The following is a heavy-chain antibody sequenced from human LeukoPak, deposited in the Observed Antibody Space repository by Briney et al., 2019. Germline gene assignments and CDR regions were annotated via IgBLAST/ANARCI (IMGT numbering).Heavy chain of an antibody. Sequence: GGSLRLSCAASGFTFSSYNMNWVRQAPGKGLEWVSSITSSSTYIYYADSVRGRFTISRDNAENSLYLQMNSLRDDDTAVYYCARDPYSGNLGPTYYYYMDVWGKGTTVTVSS. J-gene: IGHJ6*03. V-gene: IGHV3-21*01. CDR1: GFTFSSYN. CDR2: ITSSSTYI. CDR3: ARDPYSGNLGPTYYYYMDV. D-gene: IGHD1-26*01.